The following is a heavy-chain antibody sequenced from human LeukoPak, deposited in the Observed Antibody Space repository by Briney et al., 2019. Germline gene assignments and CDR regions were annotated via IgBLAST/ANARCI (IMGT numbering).Heavy chain of an antibody. D-gene: IGHD6-6*01. CDR2: ISAYNGNT. CDR1: GYTFTSYG. J-gene: IGHJ6*03. Sequence: VASVKVSCKASGYTFTSYGISWVRQAPGQGLEWMGWISAYNGNTNYAQKLQGRVTMTTDTSTSTAYMELRSLRSDDTAVYYCARRSSSWYYYYYMDVWGKGTTVTVSS. CDR3: ARRSSSWYYYYYMDV. V-gene: IGHV1-18*01.